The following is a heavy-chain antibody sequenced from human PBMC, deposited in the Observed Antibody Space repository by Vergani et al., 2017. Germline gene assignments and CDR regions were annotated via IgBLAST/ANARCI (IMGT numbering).Heavy chain of an antibody. Sequence: QVQLVESGGGVVQPGRSLRLSCAASVFAFNHYGMHWVRQAPGKGLEWVAVTWYDGNNKQYAYSVKGRFTISRDNSKSTMYLQMNSLRDEDTGVYYCARDLRLLYNRFDPWGQGTLVTVSS. D-gene: IGHD1-14*01. CDR2: TWYDGNNK. J-gene: IGHJ5*02. CDR1: VFAFNHYG. CDR3: ARDLRLLYNRFDP. V-gene: IGHV3-33*01.